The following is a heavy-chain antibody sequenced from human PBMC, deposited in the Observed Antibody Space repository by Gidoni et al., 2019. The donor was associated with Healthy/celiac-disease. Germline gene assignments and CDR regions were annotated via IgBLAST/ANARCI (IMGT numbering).Heavy chain of an antibody. CDR3: AKERVPYSSSRYPFDY. CDR2: ISGSGGST. V-gene: IGHV3-23*01. D-gene: IGHD6-13*01. CDR1: GFTFSCYA. J-gene: IGHJ4*02. Sequence: DVQLLESGGGLVQPGGSLRLSCAASGFTFSCYAMSWVRQAPWKGLEWVSAISGSGGSTYYADSVKGRFTISRDNSKNTLYLQMNSLRAEDTAVYYCAKERVPYSSSRYPFDYWGQGTLVTVSS.